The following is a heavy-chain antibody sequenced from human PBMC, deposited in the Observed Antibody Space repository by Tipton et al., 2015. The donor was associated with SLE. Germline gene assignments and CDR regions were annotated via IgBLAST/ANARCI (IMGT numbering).Heavy chain of an antibody. D-gene: IGHD6-19*01. CDR1: GDSVSSNSAA. CDR2: TYYRSKWYN. J-gene: IGHJ3*02. Sequence: PGLVKPSQTLSLTCAISGDSVSSNSAAWNWIRQSPSRGLEWLGRTYYRSKWYNDYAVSVKSRITINPDTSKNQFSLQLNSVTPEDTAVYYCARDNRKQWLVYGDAFDIWGQGTKVTVSS. CDR3: ARDNRKQWLVYGDAFDI. V-gene: IGHV6-1*01.